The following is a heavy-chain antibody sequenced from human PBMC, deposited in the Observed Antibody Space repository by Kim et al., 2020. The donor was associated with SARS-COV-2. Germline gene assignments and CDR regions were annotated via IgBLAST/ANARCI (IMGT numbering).Heavy chain of an antibody. CDR3: AREGGDIVVVPAATAPGDYYYGMDV. D-gene: IGHD2-2*01. CDR1: GFTFSSYG. V-gene: IGHV3-33*01. J-gene: IGHJ6*02. Sequence: GGSLRLSCAASGFTFSSYGMHWVRQAPGKGLEWVAVIWYDGSNKFYADSVKGRFTISRDNSKNTLYLQMNSLRAEDTAVYYCAREGGDIVVVPAATAPGDYYYGMDVWGQGTTVTVSS. CDR2: IWYDGSNK.